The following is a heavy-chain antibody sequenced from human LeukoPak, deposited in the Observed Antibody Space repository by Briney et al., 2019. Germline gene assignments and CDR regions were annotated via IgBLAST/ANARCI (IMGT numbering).Heavy chain of an antibody. V-gene: IGHV1-69*13. CDR1: GGTFSSYA. Sequence: SVKVSCKASGGTFSSYAISWVRQAPGQGLEWMGGIIPIFGTANYAQKFQGRATITADESTSTAYMELSSLRSEDTAVYYCARDRTVAAAGFDYWGQGTLVTVSS. CDR3: ARDRTVAAAGFDY. D-gene: IGHD6-13*01. J-gene: IGHJ4*02. CDR2: IIPIFGTA.